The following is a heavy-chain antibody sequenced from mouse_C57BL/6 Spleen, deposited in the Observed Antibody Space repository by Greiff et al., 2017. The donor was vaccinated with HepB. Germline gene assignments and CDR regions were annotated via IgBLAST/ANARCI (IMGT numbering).Heavy chain of an antibody. Sequence: EVQLQQSGPELVKPGASVTMSCKASGYTFTAYNMHWVKQSHGKSLEWIGSINPNNGGTSYNQKFKGKATLTVNKSSSTAYMELRSLTSEDSAVYYCARDYNCSSFDYWGQGTTLTVSS. D-gene: IGHD1-1*01. V-gene: IGHV1-22*01. CDR1: GYTFTAYN. J-gene: IGHJ2*01. CDR3: ARDYNCSSFDY. CDR2: INPNNGGT.